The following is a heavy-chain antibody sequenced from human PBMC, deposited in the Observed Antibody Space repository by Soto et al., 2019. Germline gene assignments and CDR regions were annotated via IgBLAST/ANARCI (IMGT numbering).Heavy chain of an antibody. Sequence: QVQLVQSGAEVKKPGASVKVSCKASGYTFTSYDIIWVRQAHGQGLEWMGWISTYNGNTNYAQKLQGRVTVTTDTSTSPYYMGLRSLRPDDTAVYYCVRGRGQPLDYWGQGTLVTVSS. J-gene: IGHJ4*02. CDR2: ISTYNGNT. D-gene: IGHD3-10*01. V-gene: IGHV1-18*01. CDR3: VRGRGQPLDY. CDR1: GYTFTSYD.